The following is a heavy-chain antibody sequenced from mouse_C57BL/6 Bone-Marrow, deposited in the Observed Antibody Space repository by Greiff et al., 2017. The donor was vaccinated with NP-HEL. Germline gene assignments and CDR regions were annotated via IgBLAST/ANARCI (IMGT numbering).Heavy chain of an antibody. CDR1: GYTFTSYW. Sequence: EVQLQQSGTVLARPGASVKMSCKTSGYTFTSYWMHWVKQRPGQGLEWIGAIYPGNSDTSYNQKFKGKAKLTAVTSASTAYMELSSLTNEDSAVYYCTRGVITTVVEGYWGQGTTLTVSS. D-gene: IGHD1-1*01. J-gene: IGHJ2*01. CDR3: TRGVITTVVEGY. V-gene: IGHV1-5*01. CDR2: IYPGNSDT.